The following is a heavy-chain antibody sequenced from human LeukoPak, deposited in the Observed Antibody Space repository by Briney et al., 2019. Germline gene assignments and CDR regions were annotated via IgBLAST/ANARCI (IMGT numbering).Heavy chain of an antibody. Sequence: SETLSPTCTVSGGSISSSSYYWGWIRQPPGKGLEWIGSIYYSGSTYYNPSLKSRVTISVDTSKNQFSLKLSSVTAADTAVYYCARPSGWGLAYYFDYWGQGTLVTVSS. CDR3: ARPSGWGLAYYFDY. CDR1: GGSISSSSYY. V-gene: IGHV4-39*01. CDR2: IYYSGST. D-gene: IGHD3-16*01. J-gene: IGHJ4*02.